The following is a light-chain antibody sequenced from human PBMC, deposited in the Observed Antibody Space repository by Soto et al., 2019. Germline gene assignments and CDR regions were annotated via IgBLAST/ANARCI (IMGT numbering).Light chain of an antibody. CDR1: QSISSW. V-gene: IGKV1-5*01. Sequence: DIQMTQSTSTLSASVGDRVTITCRASQSISSWLAWYQQKPGKAPKLLIYDASNLESGVPSRFSGSGSGTEFTLTINSPQPDDFATYYCQQYNSYLFTFGPANKVDIK. CDR2: DAS. CDR3: QQYNSYLFT. J-gene: IGKJ3*01.